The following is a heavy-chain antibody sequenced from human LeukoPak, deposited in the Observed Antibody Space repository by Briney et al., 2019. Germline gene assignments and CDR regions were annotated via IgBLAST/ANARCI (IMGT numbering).Heavy chain of an antibody. V-gene: IGHV3-23*01. CDR1: GFTFSDHY. D-gene: IGHD3-10*01. CDR3: AKGYVLLWFGDPYYFDY. J-gene: IGHJ4*02. Sequence: QSGGSLRLSCAASGFTFSDHYMDWVRQAPGKGLEWVSAISGSGGSTYYADSVKGRFTISRDNSKNTLYLQMNSLRAEDTAVYYCAKGYVLLWFGDPYYFDYWGQGTLVTVSS. CDR2: ISGSGGST.